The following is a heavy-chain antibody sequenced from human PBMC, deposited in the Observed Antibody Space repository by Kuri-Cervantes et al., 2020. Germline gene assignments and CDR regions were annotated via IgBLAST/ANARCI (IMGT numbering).Heavy chain of an antibody. CDR1: GGSISSYY. CDR2: IYYSGST. V-gene: IGHV4-59*12. Sequence: SETLSLTCTVSGGSISSYYWSWIRQPPGKGLEWIGYIYYSGSTNYNPSLKSRVTISVDTSKNQFSLKLSSVTAADTAVYYCAAYDSSSYYYGHWGQGTLVTVSS. J-gene: IGHJ4*02. CDR3: AAYDSSSYYYGH. D-gene: IGHD3-22*01.